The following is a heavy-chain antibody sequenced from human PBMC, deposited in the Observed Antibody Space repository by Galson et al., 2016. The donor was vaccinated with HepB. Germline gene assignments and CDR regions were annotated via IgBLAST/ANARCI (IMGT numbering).Heavy chain of an antibody. V-gene: IGHV1-18*01. CDR3: AREAKYYYGSGSYVVWDCSFYGMDV. D-gene: IGHD3-10*01. J-gene: IGHJ6*02. Sequence: SVKVSCKASGYTFIDYGISWVRLAPGQGLEWMGWISAYNGHTNYAQNLQGRVTLTRETSTTTAYMELRNLRSDDTAVYYCAREAKYYYGSGSYVVWDCSFYGMDVWGQGTTVTVSS. CDR1: GYTFIDYG. CDR2: ISAYNGHT.